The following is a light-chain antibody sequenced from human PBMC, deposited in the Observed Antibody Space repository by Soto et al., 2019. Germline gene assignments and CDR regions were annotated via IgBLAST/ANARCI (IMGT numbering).Light chain of an antibody. Sequence: EKVMTQSPATLSMSPGERATLSCRASQSVSSFLAWYQQKPGQAPRLLIYGASTRATGIPARCSGSGSGTEFTLTISSLQSEDFAFYYCQQYSNWPSWTFGQGPKVEVK. CDR1: QSVSSF. V-gene: IGKV3-15*01. CDR2: GAS. CDR3: QQYSNWPSWT. J-gene: IGKJ1*01.